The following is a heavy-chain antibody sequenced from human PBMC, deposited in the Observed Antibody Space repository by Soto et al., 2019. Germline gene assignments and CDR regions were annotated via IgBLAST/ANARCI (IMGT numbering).Heavy chain of an antibody. CDR2: IDYICST. CDR3: ASAPRFGELWLMPRLDP. J-gene: IGHJ5*02. V-gene: IGHV4-59*01. D-gene: IGHD3-10*01. CDR1: GGSISSYY. Sequence: PSETLSLTGTVAGGSISSYYWSWIRQPPGNGLEWIGYIDYICSTNYNPSLKIRDTISVDTSKKQCFVKLSSLTASYTAVCYFASAPRFGELWLMPRLDPWGQGTLVTVSS.